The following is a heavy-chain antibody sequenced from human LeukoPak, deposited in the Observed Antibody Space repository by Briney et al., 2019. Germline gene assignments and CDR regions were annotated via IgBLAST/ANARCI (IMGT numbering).Heavy chain of an antibody. D-gene: IGHD5-18*01. CDR1: GYTFTNYA. Sequence: GASVKVSCKASGYTFTNYAVHWVRQAPGQRLEWMGWINGGNGNTKYSQEFQGRVAITRDTSATTAYMELRSLRSEDMAVYYCARGGWSGYSYGSEPEKYFDYWGQGTLVTVSS. CDR3: ARGGWSGYSYGSEPEKYFDY. CDR2: INGGNGNT. V-gene: IGHV1-3*03. J-gene: IGHJ4*02.